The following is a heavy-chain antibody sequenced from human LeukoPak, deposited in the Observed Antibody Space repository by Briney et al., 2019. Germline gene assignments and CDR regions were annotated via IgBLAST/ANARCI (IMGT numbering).Heavy chain of an antibody. D-gene: IGHD3-16*01. V-gene: IGHV5-51*01. CDR1: GYSFTSYW. Sequence: ESLTISCKGSGYSFTSYWIGWVRQMPGKGLEWMGIIYPGDSDTRYSPSFQGQVTISADKSISTAYLQWSSLKASDTAMYYCARGGDGYYYYYYMDVWGKGTTVTVSS. CDR3: ARGGDGYYYYYYMDV. J-gene: IGHJ6*03. CDR2: IYPGDSDT.